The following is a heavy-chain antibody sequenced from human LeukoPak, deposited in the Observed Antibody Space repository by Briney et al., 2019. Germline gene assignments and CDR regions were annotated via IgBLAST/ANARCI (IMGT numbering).Heavy chain of an antibody. CDR2: INPSGCST. CDR1: GYTFTSYY. CDR3: ARSGSSSSSGGDY. Sequence: ASETVSCKASGYTFTSYYMHWVRQAPRQGLEWMGIINPSGCSTSYAQKFQGRVTMTRDTSTSTVYMELSSLRSEDTAVYYCARSGSSSSSGGDYWGQGTLVTVSS. J-gene: IGHJ4*02. V-gene: IGHV1-46*01. D-gene: IGHD6-6*01.